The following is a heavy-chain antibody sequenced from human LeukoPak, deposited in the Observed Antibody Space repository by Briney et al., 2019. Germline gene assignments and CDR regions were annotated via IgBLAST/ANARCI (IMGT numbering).Heavy chain of an antibody. D-gene: IGHD3-9*01. Sequence: ASVKVSCKASGYPFSDYYLHWVRQAPGQGLEWMGWINPNSGGTNYAQKFQGRVTMTRDTSISTAYMELSRLRSDDTAVYYCASLPVRYFDWFPDYWGQGTLVTVSS. V-gene: IGHV1-2*02. CDR2: INPNSGGT. CDR1: GYPFSDYY. J-gene: IGHJ4*02. CDR3: ASLPVRYFDWFPDY.